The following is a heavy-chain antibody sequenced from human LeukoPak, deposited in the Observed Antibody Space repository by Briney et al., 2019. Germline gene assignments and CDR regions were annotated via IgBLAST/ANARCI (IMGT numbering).Heavy chain of an antibody. CDR3: ARDYGDYFDY. J-gene: IGHJ4*02. V-gene: IGHV4-59*01. Sequence: SETLSLTCTVSGGSISSYYWSWIRQPPGKGLEWIGYIYYSGSTNYNPSLKSRVSISVDTSKNQFSLKLSSVAAADTAVYYCARDYGDYFDYWGQGTLVTVSS. CDR2: IYYSGST. D-gene: IGHD4-17*01. CDR1: GGSISSYY.